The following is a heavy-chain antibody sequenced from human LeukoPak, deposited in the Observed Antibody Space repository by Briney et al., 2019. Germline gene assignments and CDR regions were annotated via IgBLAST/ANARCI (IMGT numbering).Heavy chain of an antibody. CDR1: GFTFSSYS. CDR2: ISSSSSTI. CDR3: ARDLGYSSSWDDY. J-gene: IGHJ4*02. Sequence: PGGSLRLSCAASGFTFSSYSMNWVRQAPGKGLEWVSYISSSSSTIYYADSVKGRFTISRDNAKNSLYLQMNSPRAEDTAVYYCARDLGYSSSWDDYWGQGTLVTVPS. V-gene: IGHV3-48*04. D-gene: IGHD6-13*01.